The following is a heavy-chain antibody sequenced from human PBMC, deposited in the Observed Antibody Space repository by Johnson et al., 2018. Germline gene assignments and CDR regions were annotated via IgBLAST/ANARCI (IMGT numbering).Heavy chain of an antibody. V-gene: IGHV3-7*01. J-gene: IGHJ6*03. CDR1: GFTFSSYW. CDR3: ARARSWGIQLYYYYYMYV. D-gene: IGHD5-18*01. Sequence: VQLVQSGGGLVQXGGSLRLSCAASGFTFSSYWMSWVRQAPGKGLEWVANIKQDGSEKYYADSVKGRLTISRDNSTNTLYLQMNSLRAEDTGVYYCARARSWGIQLYYYYYMYVWGKGTTVTVSS. CDR2: IKQDGSEK.